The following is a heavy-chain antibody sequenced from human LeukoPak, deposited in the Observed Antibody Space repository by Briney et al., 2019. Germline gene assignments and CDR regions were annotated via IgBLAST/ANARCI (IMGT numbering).Heavy chain of an antibody. V-gene: IGHV3-21*01. J-gene: IGHJ6*02. CDR2: ISSSSSYI. Sequence: KSGGSLRLSCAASGFTFSSYSMNWVRHAPGKGLEGVSSISSSSSYIYYGDSVKGRFTISRDNAKNSLYLQMNSLRAEDTAVYYCARDLGQLVDLINYGMDVWGQGTTVTVSS. D-gene: IGHD6-13*01. CDR3: ARDLGQLVDLINYGMDV. CDR1: GFTFSSYS.